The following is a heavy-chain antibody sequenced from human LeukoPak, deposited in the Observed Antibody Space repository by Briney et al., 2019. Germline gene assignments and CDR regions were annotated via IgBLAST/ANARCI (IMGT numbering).Heavy chain of an antibody. V-gene: IGHV1-2*02. J-gene: IGHJ4*02. CDR1: GYTFTGYY. D-gene: IGHD5-18*01. Sequence: ASVTVFCEASGYTFTGYYMHWVRQAPGQGLEWMGWINPNSGGTNYAQKFQGRVTMTRDTSISTAYMELSRLRSDDTAVYYCASSDGYSYAFDYWGQGTLVTVST. CDR2: INPNSGGT. CDR3: ASSDGYSYAFDY.